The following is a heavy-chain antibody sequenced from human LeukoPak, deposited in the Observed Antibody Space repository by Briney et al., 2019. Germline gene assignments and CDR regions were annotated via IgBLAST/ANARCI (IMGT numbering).Heavy chain of an antibody. CDR3: ARGHVAVAGIAY. CDR2: IYHSGAT. CDR1: GYSISSGYY. Sequence: PSETLSLTCTGSGYSISSGYYGVWIRQPPGKGLEWMGSIYHSGATYYNPSLNSRFTISLDTSKNQFSLKLSSVTAEDTAVYYCARGHVAVAGIAYWGQGTLVTVSS. D-gene: IGHD6-19*01. J-gene: IGHJ4*02. V-gene: IGHV4-38-2*02.